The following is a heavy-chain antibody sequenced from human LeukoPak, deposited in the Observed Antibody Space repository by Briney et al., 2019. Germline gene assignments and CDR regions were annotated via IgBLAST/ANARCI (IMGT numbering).Heavy chain of an antibody. V-gene: IGHV3-43*02. CDR3: AKGYYYYYYMDV. CDR1: GFTFDDYA. CDR2: IGGDGGST. J-gene: IGHJ6*03. Sequence: PGGSLRLSCAASGFTFDDYAMHWVRQAPGKGLEWVSLIGGDGGSTYYADSVKGRFTISRDNSKNSLYLQMNSLRTEDTALYYCAKGYYYYYYMDVWGKGTTVTVSS.